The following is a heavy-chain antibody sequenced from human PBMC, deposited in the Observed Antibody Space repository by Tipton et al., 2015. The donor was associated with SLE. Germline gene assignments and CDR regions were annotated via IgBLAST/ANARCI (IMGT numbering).Heavy chain of an antibody. Sequence: TLSLTCAVSGDSMNSDTWWSWVRQPPGKGLEWIGEINHRGSTNYNPSLKSRVTISIDTSKNQFSLKLSSVTAADTAVYYCARDMGDAFDIWGQGTMVTVSS. V-gene: IGHV4-4*02. CDR1: GDSMNSDTW. J-gene: IGHJ3*02. D-gene: IGHD3-16*01. CDR2: INHRGST. CDR3: ARDMGDAFDI.